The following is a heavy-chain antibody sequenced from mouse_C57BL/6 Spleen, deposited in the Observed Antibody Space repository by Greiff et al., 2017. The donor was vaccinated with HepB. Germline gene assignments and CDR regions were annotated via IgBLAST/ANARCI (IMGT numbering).Heavy chain of an antibody. CDR1: GYTFTSYW. Sequence: QVQLQQSGAELVKPGASVKLSCKASGYTFTSYWMQWVKQRPGQDLEWIGEIDPSDTYTNYNQKFKGKATLTVDTSSSTAYMQLSSLTSEDSAVYYCARRGYYGDFDYWGQGTTRTVSS. CDR2: IDPSDTYT. CDR3: ARRGYYGDFDY. D-gene: IGHD1-1*01. J-gene: IGHJ2*01. V-gene: IGHV1-50*01.